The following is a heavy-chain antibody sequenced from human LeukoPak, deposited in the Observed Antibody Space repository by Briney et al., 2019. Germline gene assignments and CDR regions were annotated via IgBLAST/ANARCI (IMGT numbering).Heavy chain of an antibody. V-gene: IGHV1-46*01. Sequence: ASVKVSCKASGYTFTSYYMHWVRQAPGQGLEWMGIINPSGGSTSYAQKFQGRVTMTRDTSTSTVYMELSSLRSEDTAVYYCARAASRQQQPDDAFDIWGQGTMVTVSS. CDR2: INPSGGST. CDR1: GYTFTSYY. D-gene: IGHD6-13*01. CDR3: ARAASRQQQPDDAFDI. J-gene: IGHJ3*02.